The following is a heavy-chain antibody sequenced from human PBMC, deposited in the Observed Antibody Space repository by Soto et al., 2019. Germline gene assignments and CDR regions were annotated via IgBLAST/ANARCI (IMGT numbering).Heavy chain of an antibody. D-gene: IGHD3-10*01. J-gene: IGHJ4*02. CDR2: IYHSGST. V-gene: IGHV4-38-2*01. Sequence: PSETLSLTCAVSGYSISSVYYWGWIRQPPGKGLYWIGSIYHSGSTYYNPSLKSRVTISADTSQNELSLSLSSVTAAHTAVYYCGRAGYGDFGHFAYGCQRNLVTVS. CDR3: GRAGYGDFGHFAY. CDR1: GYSISSVYY.